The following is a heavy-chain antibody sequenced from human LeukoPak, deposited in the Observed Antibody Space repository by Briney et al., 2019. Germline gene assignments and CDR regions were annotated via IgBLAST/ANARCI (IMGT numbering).Heavy chain of an antibody. V-gene: IGHV1-24*01. J-gene: IGHJ4*02. D-gene: IGHD3-22*01. CDR3: ATGNTYYYDSSGLFDY. Sequence: GASVKVSCKVSGYTLTELSMHWVRQAPGKGLEWMGGFDPEDGETIYAQKFQGRVTMTEDTSTDTAYMELSSLRSEDTAVYYCATGNTYYYDSSGLFDYWGQGTLVTVSS. CDR1: GYTLTELS. CDR2: FDPEDGET.